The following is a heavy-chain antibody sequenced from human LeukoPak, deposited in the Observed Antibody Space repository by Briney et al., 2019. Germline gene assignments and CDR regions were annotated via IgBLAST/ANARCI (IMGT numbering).Heavy chain of an antibody. J-gene: IGHJ3*02. D-gene: IGHD3-3*01. Sequence: PSETLSLTCAVSGYSLISGFYCGWIRPPPGKGLEWIGSIYYIGSTYYNPSLKSRVTLSVDTSKTQFSLKLSSVTAADTAVYYCARLSRVLYAFDIWGQGKVVTVSS. CDR2: IYYIGST. V-gene: IGHV4-38-2*01. CDR1: GYSLISGFY. CDR3: ARLSRVLYAFDI.